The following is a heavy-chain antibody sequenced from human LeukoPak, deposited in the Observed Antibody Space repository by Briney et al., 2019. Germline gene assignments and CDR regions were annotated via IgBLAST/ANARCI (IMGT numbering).Heavy chain of an antibody. D-gene: IGHD6-13*01. Sequence: ASVKVSCKASGYTFTSYYMHWVRRAPGQGLEWMGIINPSGGSTSYAQKFQGRVTMTRDTSTSTVYMELSSLRSEDTAVYYCARDRIAAAGTGGLRYYYYYMDVWGKGTTVTISS. CDR2: INPSGGST. V-gene: IGHV1-46*01. J-gene: IGHJ6*03. CDR1: GYTFTSYY. CDR3: ARDRIAAAGTGGLRYYYYYMDV.